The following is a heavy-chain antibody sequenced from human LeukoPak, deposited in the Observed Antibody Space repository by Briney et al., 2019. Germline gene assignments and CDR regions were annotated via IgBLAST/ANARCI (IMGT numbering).Heavy chain of an antibody. CDR3: ARGRYYCSSTSCYARIDANLSRD. J-gene: IGHJ4*02. V-gene: IGHV4-34*01. Sequence: TSETLSLTCAVYGGSFSGYYWSWIRQPPGKGLEWIGEINHSGSTNYNPSLKSRVTISVDTSKNQFSLKLSSVTAADTAVYYCARGRYYCSSTSCYARIDANLSRDWGQGTLVTVSS. D-gene: IGHD2-2*01. CDR2: INHSGST. CDR1: GGSFSGYY.